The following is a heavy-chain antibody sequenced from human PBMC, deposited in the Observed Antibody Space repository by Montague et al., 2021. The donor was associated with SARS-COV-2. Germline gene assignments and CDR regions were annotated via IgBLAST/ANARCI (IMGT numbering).Heavy chain of an antibody. CDR3: ARKGNSVADTGRDI. V-gene: IGHV4-39*01. CDR1: GGSISSRNLF. Sequence: SHTLSLTCSVSGGSISSRNLFWGWIRQPPGKGLEWIGSVYYSGSTYYKPSLKSRITISVGTSKNQFSLRLASVTAADTAVYYCARKGNSVADTGRDIWGQGTMAIVSS. D-gene: IGHD6-19*01. J-gene: IGHJ3*02. CDR2: VYYSGST.